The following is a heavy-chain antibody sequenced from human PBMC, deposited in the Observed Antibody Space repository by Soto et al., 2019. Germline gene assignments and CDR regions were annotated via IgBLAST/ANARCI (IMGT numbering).Heavy chain of an antibody. D-gene: IGHD3-22*01. CDR1: GGTFSSYA. V-gene: IGHV1-69*12. CDR3: AGHSSGVPGYYYGMDV. CDR2: IIPIFDTA. J-gene: IGHJ6*02. Sequence: QVQLVQSGAEVKKPGSSVKVCCKASGGTFSSYAISWVRQAPGQGLEWMGGIIPIFDTADYAQKFQGRVTITADEATNTAYMELSSLRSEDTAVYYCAGHSSGVPGYYYGMDVWGQGTTVTVSS.